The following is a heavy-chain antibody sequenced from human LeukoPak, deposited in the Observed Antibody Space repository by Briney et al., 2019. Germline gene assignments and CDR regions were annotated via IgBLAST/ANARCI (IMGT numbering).Heavy chain of an antibody. CDR3: ARASYCSGGSCSYYYYYYMDV. V-gene: IGHV4-34*01. D-gene: IGHD2-15*01. Sequence: PSETLSLTCAVYGGSFSGYYWSWIRQPPGKGLEWIGEINRCGSTNYNPSLKSRVTISVDTSKNQFSLKLSSVTAADTAVYYCARASYCSGGSCSYYYYYYMDVWGKGTTVTVSS. J-gene: IGHJ6*03. CDR2: INRCGST. CDR1: GGSFSGYY.